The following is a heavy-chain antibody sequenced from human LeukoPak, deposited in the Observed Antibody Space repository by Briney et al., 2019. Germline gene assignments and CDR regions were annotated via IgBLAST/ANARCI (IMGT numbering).Heavy chain of an antibody. V-gene: IGHV4-39*07. CDR2: IYYSGST. CDR3: ASSTYYDFWSSLPDAFDI. Sequence: SETLSLTCTVSGGSISSSSYYWGWIRQPPGKGLEWIGSIYYSGSTYYNPSLESRVTISVDTSKNQFSLKLSSVTAADTAVYYCASSTYYDFWSSLPDAFDIWGQGTMVTVSS. CDR1: GGSISSSSYY. D-gene: IGHD3-3*01. J-gene: IGHJ3*02.